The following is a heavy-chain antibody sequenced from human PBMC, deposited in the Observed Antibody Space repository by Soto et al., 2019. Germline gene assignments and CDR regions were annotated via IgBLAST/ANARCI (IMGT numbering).Heavy chain of an antibody. J-gene: IGHJ6*02. CDR1: GGTFSSYA. D-gene: IGHD3-22*01. CDR2: IIPIFGTA. CDR3: ARDVSTYYDSSGYYLGGAYYYYGMDV. Sequence: GASVKVSCNASGGTFSSYALSWVRQAPGQGLEWMGGIIPIFGTANYAQKFQGRVTITADESTSTAYMELSSLRSEDTAVYYCARDVSTYYDSSGYYLGGAYYYYGMDVWGQGTTVTVSS. V-gene: IGHV1-69*13.